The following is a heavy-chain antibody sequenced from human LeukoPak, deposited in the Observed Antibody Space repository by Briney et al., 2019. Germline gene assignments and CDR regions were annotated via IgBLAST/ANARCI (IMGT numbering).Heavy chain of an antibody. Sequence: GGSLRLSCAASGFTFSSYAMNWVRQAPGKGLEWVSAISGSGGSTYYADSVKGRFTISRDNSKNTLYLQMNSLRVEDTAVYYCARDEPTVTTGPPVGSWGQGTLVTVSS. CDR2: ISGSGGST. J-gene: IGHJ4*02. V-gene: IGHV3-23*01. CDR1: GFTFSSYA. CDR3: ARDEPTVTTGPPVGS. D-gene: IGHD4-17*01.